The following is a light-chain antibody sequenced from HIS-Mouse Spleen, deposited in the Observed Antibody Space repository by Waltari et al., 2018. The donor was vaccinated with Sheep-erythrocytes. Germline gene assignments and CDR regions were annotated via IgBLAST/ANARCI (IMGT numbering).Light chain of an antibody. V-gene: IGLV3-1*01. CDR3: QAWDSSIVV. J-gene: IGLJ2*01. CDR1: KLGDKY. Sequence: SSELTQPPSVSVSPGQTASIICSGEKLGDKYVCWYQQKPGQSPVLVIYQVTKPASGIPERFSGSNTGNTATLTISGTQAMDEADYYCQAWDSSIVVFGGGTKLTVL. CDR2: QVT.